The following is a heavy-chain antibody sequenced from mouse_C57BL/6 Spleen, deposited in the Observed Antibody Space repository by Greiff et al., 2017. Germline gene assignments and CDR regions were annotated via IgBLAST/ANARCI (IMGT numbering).Heavy chain of an antibody. V-gene: IGHV1-69*01. D-gene: IGHD1-1*01. CDR3: ARIGLLRYGAMDY. J-gene: IGHJ4*01. CDR1: GYTFTSYW. Sequence: QVQLQQPGAELVMPGASVKLSCKASGYTFTSYWMRWVKQRPGQGLEWIGEIDPSDSYTNYNQKFKGKSTLTVDDSSSTAYMQLSSLTSEDSAVYYCARIGLLRYGAMDYWGQGTSVTVSS. CDR2: IDPSDSYT.